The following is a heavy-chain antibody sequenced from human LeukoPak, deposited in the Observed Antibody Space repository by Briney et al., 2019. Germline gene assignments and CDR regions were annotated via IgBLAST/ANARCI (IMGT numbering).Heavy chain of an antibody. D-gene: IGHD3-3*01. Sequence: PGGSLRLSCAASGFTISSHWMNWVRQAPGKGLEWVANIKQDGSEKKYVDSVKGRFTISRDNAKNSLYLQMSSLRVEDTAVYYCASWAGNTQSDSWSGPFDYWGQGTLVTVSS. CDR2: IKQDGSEK. V-gene: IGHV3-7*01. CDR1: GFTISSHW. CDR3: ASWAGNTQSDSWSGPFDY. J-gene: IGHJ4*02.